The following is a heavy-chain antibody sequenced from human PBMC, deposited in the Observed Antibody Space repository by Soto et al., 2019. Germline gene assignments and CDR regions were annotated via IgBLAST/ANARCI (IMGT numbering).Heavy chain of an antibody. V-gene: IGHV4-59*01. CDR3: ARDYSNYVSNWFDP. Sequence: SETLSLTCTVSGGSISSYYWSWIRQPPGKGLERIGYIYYSGSTNYNPSLKSRVTISVDTSKNQFSMKLSSVTAADTAVYYCARDYSNYVSNWFDPWGQGTLVTVSS. CDR1: GGSISSYY. CDR2: IYYSGST. J-gene: IGHJ5*02. D-gene: IGHD4-4*01.